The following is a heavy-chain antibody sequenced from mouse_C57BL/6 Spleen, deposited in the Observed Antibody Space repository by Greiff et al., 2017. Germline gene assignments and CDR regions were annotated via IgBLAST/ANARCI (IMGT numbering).Heavy chain of an antibody. Sequence: VQLQQSGAELVKPGASVKLSCKASGYTFTSYWMHWVKQRPGQGLEWIGMIHPNSGSTNYNEKFKSKATLTVDKSSSTAYMQLSSLTSEDSAVYYCARERIYYDYDGYFDYWGQGTTLTVSS. CDR3: ARERIYYDYDGYFDY. CDR1: GYTFTSYW. CDR2: IHPNSGST. V-gene: IGHV1-64*01. D-gene: IGHD2-4*01. J-gene: IGHJ2*01.